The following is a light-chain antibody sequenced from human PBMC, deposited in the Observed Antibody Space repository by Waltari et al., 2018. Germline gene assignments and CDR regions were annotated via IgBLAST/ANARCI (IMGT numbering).Light chain of an antibody. CDR3: AAWDDSMNGHVV. CDR2: RNN. CDR1: NSNIGRNV. J-gene: IGLJ2*01. V-gene: IGLV1-44*01. Sequence: QSVLTQPPSASGTPGQRVTISCSGRNSNIGRNVVNWYQQVPGTAPKVLSYRNNRRPAGVPDRFAGSKSGPSACLAISGLQSEDEADYYCAAWDDSMNGHVVYGGGTKLTVL.